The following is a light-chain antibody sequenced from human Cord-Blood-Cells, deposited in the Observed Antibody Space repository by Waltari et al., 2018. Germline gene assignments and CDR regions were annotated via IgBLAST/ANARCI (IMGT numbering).Light chain of an antibody. CDR3: SSYAGSNNLV. CDR2: EVS. J-gene: IGLJ3*02. V-gene: IGLV2-8*01. CDR1: SSDVGGYNY. Sequence: SALTQPPSASGSPGQSVPISCTGTSSDVGGYNYVSWYQQHPGKPPKLMIYEVSKRPSGVPDRFSGSKSGNTASLTVSGLQAEDEADYYCSSYAGSNNLVFGGGTKLTVL.